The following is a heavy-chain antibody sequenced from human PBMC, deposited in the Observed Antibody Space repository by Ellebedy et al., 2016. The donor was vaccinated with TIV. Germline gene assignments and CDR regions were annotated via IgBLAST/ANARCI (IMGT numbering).Heavy chain of an antibody. V-gene: IGHV3-48*01. CDR1: GFTFSSYT. J-gene: IGHJ4*02. Sequence: GESLKISCAASGFTFSSYTMNWVRQAPGKGLEWLSQISSSSSSIYYADSVKGRFTISRDNAKNSVYLQMNSLRAEDTAVYYCAKDRALGYCTGGSCNTKWGQGTLVTVSS. D-gene: IGHD2-15*01. CDR3: AKDRALGYCTGGSCNTK. CDR2: ISSSSSSI.